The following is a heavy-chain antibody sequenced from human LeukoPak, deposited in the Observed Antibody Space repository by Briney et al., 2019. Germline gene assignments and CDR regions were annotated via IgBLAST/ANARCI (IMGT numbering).Heavy chain of an antibody. CDR3: AREAGTSDY. V-gene: IGHV3-7*01. Sequence: GGSLRLSCAASGFTFSNYWMSWVRQAPGKGLEWVANIKQGGREKYYVDSVKGRFTISRDNAKNSLYLQMNSLRAEDTAVYYCAREAGTSDYWGQGTLVTVSS. J-gene: IGHJ4*02. D-gene: IGHD6-19*01. CDR1: GFTFSNYW. CDR2: IKQGGREK.